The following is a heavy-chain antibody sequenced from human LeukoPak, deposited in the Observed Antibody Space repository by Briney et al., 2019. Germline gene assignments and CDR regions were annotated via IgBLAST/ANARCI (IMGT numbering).Heavy chain of an antibody. CDR3: ARSDTAMAPFDY. V-gene: IGHV1-69*02. J-gene: IGHJ4*02. CDR2: TIPILGIA. D-gene: IGHD5-18*01. CDR1: GGTFSIYT. Sequence: ASVKVSCKASGGTFSIYTISWVRQAPGQGLEWMGRTIPILGIANYAQKFQGRVTITADKSTSTAYMELSSLRSEDTAVYYCARSDTAMAPFDYWGQGTLVTVSS.